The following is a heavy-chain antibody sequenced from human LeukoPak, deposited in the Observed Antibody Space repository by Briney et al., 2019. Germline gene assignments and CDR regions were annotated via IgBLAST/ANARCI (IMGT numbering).Heavy chain of an antibody. CDR3: ATYAGTSSKYFQH. J-gene: IGHJ1*01. CDR2: INPGDSDT. D-gene: IGHD3-10*01. Sequence: GGSLKISCKGSGYSFTSSWIGWVRQMPGKGLEWMGIINPGDSDTRYRPSFQGQVTISADKSISTAYLQWSSLKASDTAMYYCATYAGTSSKYFQHWGQGTLVTVSS. CDR1: GYSFTSSW. V-gene: IGHV5-51*01.